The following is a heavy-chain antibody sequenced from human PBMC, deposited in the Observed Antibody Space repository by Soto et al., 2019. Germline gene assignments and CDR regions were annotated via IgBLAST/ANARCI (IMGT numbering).Heavy chain of an antibody. CDR2: IYYSGST. CDR1: GGSISSYY. D-gene: IGHD3-10*01. Sequence: SETLSLTCTVSGGSISSYYWSWIRQPPGKGLEWIGYIYYSGSTNYNPSLKSRVTISVDTSKNQFSLKLSSVTAADTAVYYCARLYYYGSGSYLPYYYYGMDVWGQGTTVTVSS. V-gene: IGHV4-59*08. CDR3: ARLYYYGSGSYLPYYYYGMDV. J-gene: IGHJ6*02.